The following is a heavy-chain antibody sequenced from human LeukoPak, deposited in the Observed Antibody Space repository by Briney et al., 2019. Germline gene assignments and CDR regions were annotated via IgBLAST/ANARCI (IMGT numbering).Heavy chain of an antibody. CDR3: AKDRFFYDSGSKTN. CDR1: GFPFDDYG. D-gene: IGHD3-22*01. CDR2: ISWNSGII. J-gene: IGHJ4*02. Sequence: GGSLRLSCVASGFPFDDYGMFWVRQSPGKGLEWVSSISWNSGIIDYADSVKGRFTISRDNAKNSLYLQMNSLRVEDTAFYYCAKDRFFYDSGSKTNWGQGTLVTVSS. V-gene: IGHV3-9*01.